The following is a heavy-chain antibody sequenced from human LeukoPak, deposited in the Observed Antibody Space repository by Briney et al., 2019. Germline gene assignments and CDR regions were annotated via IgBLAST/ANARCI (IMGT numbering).Heavy chain of an antibody. CDR2: ISKSSTYI. J-gene: IGHJ4*02. V-gene: IGHV3-21*01. Sequence: PGGSLRLSCAASGFTFSSYSMNWVRQAPGKGLEWVSSISKSSTYIFYADSVKGRFTISRDNAKNSLSLQMNSLRAEDTAVYYCARDDGYYDILNGYPIDYWGQGTLVTVSS. CDR3: ARDDGYYDILNGYPIDY. CDR1: GFTFSSYS. D-gene: IGHD3-9*01.